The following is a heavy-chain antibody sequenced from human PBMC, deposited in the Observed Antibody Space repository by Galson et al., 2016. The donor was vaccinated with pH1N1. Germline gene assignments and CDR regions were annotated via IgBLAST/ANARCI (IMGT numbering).Heavy chain of an antibody. CDR1: GYTFTTYW. Sequence: QSGAEVTKPGESLKISCQASGYTFTTYWIGWVRQMPGKGLEWMGIIYPGDSETKYSPSFEDQVTFSVDKSKNTAYLHWSSLKASDTAIYYCARRSTELGLDYWGQGVLVTVSS. CDR3: ARRSTELGLDY. J-gene: IGHJ4*02. CDR2: IYPGDSET. V-gene: IGHV5-51*03. D-gene: IGHD2/OR15-2a*01.